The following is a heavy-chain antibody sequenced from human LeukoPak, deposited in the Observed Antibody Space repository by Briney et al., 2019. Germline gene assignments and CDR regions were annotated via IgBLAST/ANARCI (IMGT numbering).Heavy chain of an antibody. Sequence: ASVKVSCKASGYTFTGYYMHWVRQAPGQGLEWMGRINPNSGGTNYAQKFQGRVTMTRDTSISTAYMELSRLRSDDTAVYYCARGRYCSSTSCYYSDYWGQGTLVTVSS. D-gene: IGHD2-2*01. CDR3: ARGRYCSSTSCYYSDY. V-gene: IGHV1-2*06. J-gene: IGHJ4*02. CDR2: INPNSGGT. CDR1: GYTFTGYY.